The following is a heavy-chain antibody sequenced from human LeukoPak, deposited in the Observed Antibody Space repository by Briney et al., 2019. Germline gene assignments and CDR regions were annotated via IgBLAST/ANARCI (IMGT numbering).Heavy chain of an antibody. V-gene: IGHV1-18*01. D-gene: IGHD6-19*01. Sequence: ASVKVSCKASGYTFTNYPINWVRQAPGQGLEWMGWISAYNGNTNYAQKLQGRVTITTDTSTSTDYMELRSLRSDDTAVYYCAVTVAGTIEFDYWGQGTLVTVSS. J-gene: IGHJ4*02. CDR2: ISAYNGNT. CDR3: AVTVAGTIEFDY. CDR1: GYTFTNYP.